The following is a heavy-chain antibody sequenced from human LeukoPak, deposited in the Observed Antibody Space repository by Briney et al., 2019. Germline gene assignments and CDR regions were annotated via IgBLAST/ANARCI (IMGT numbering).Heavy chain of an antibody. D-gene: IGHD6-19*01. V-gene: IGHV4-61*02. CDR1: GGSISSGSYY. J-gene: IGHJ4*02. Sequence: PSETLSLTCTVSGGSISSGSYYWSWIRQPAGKGLEWIGRIYTSGSTNYNPSLKSRVTISVDTSKNQFSLKLSSVTAADTAVYYCARDSSQDGVYSSGWYGFDYWGQGTLVTVSS. CDR2: IYTSGST. CDR3: ARDSSQDGVYSSGWYGFDY.